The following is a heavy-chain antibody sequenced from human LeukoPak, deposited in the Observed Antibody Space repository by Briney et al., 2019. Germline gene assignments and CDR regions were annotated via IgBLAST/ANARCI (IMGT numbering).Heavy chain of an antibody. CDR1: GGSISTYY. J-gene: IGHJ6*02. Sequence: SETLSLTCTVSGGSISTYYWSWIRQPPGKGLEWIGYIYYSGSTNYNPSLKSRVTISVDTSKNQFSLKLSSVTAADTAVYYCARHVRAAGTAHYYYGMDVWGQGTTVTVSS. V-gene: IGHV4-59*08. CDR3: ARHVRAAGTAHYYYGMDV. D-gene: IGHD6-13*01. CDR2: IYYSGST.